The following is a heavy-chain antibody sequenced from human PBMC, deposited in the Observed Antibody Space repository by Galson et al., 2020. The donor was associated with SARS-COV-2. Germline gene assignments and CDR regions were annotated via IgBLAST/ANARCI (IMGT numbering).Heavy chain of an antibody. CDR2: ISSSGSTI. CDR3: ASGHNYIYYYGMDV. Sequence: GESLKISCAASGFTFSSYEMNWVRQAPGKGLEWASYISSSGSTIYYADSVKGRFTISRDNAKNSLYLQMNSLRAEDTAVYYCASGHNYIYYYGMDVWGQGTTVTVSS. D-gene: IGHD4-4*01. V-gene: IGHV3-48*03. CDR1: GFTFSSYE. J-gene: IGHJ6*02.